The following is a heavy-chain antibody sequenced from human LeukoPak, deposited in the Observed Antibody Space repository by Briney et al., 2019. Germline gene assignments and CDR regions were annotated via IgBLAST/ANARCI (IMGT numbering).Heavy chain of an antibody. CDR1: GGSFSGYY. D-gene: IGHD3-9*01. CDR3: ASPPLVISGSREYFQH. V-gene: IGHV4-34*01. CDR2: INHSGST. J-gene: IGHJ1*01. Sequence: SETLSLTCAVYGGSFSGYYWSWIRQPPGKGLEWIGEINHSGSTNYNPSLKSRVTISVDTSKNRFSLKLSSVTAADTAVYYCASPPLVISGSREYFQHWGQGTLVTVSS.